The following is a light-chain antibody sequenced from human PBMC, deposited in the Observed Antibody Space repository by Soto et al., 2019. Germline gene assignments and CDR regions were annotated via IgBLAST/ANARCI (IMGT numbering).Light chain of an antibody. Sequence: DIQMTQSPSTLSASVGDRVTITCRASQSISSWLAWYQQKPGKAPKLLIYKASSLEIGVPSRFSGSGSGTEFNFTISSLQPDDFATYYCQKYNDVSWTFGEGTKVEIK. CDR1: QSISSW. J-gene: IGKJ1*01. CDR2: KAS. CDR3: QKYNDVSWT. V-gene: IGKV1-5*03.